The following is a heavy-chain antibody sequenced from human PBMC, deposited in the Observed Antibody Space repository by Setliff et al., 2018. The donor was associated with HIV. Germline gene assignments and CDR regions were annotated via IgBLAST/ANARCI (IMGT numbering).Heavy chain of an antibody. D-gene: IGHD3-22*01. CDR3: AREFYHYDSSDYYSDYYYYMDV. CDR2: IYPSGST. V-gene: IGHV4-4*07. Sequence: PSETLSLTCTVSGGSISSYYWSWIRQPAGKGLEWIGRIYPSGSTSYNPSLKSRVTMSVDTSKNQISLKLSSVTAADTAVFYCAREFYHYDSSDYYSDYYYYMDVWGKGTTVTV. CDR1: GGSISSYY. J-gene: IGHJ6*03.